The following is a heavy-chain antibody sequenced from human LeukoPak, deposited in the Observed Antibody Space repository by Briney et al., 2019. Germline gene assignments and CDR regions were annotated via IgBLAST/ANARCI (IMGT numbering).Heavy chain of an antibody. CDR2: IYYSGST. D-gene: IGHD6-13*01. V-gene: IGHV4-59*01. CDR3: ARGYGSSWYYFDY. CDR1: GGSISTYY. Sequence: PSETLPLTCTVSGGSISTYYWSWIRQPPGKGLEWIGYIYYSGSTNHNPSLKSRVTISVDTSKNQFSLRLSSVTAADTAVYYCARGYGSSWYYFDYWGQGTLVTVSS. J-gene: IGHJ4*02.